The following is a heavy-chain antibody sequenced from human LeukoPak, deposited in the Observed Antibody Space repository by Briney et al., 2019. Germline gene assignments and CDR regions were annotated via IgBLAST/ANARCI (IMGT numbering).Heavy chain of an antibody. CDR3: ARVHGHNLGTLDY. Sequence: SETLSLTCTVYGGSFSDDYWSWVRQLPGEGLQWIGEINPGGSTNKNPSLQSRLIMSVDTSKNQFSLNLTSVTAAGTAVYYCARVHGHNLGTLDYWGQGILVTVTS. J-gene: IGHJ4*02. CDR2: INPGGST. CDR1: GGSFSDDY. V-gene: IGHV4-34*01. D-gene: IGHD5-24*01.